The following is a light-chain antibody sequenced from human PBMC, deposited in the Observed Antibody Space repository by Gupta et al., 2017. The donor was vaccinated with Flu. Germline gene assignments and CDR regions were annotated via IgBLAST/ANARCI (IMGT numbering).Light chain of an antibody. CDR3: EQRRYGPAELT. V-gene: IGKV3-11*01. Sequence: TLSSSPGGGATLSCRARQSVSSFLAWYQQKPGHAPRLLIYDASNRATAIAARFSGSGVGTDFTLTVSSRELEDFAVYYCEQRRYGPAELTFGGGTKLEIK. J-gene: IGKJ4*01. CDR1: QSVSSF. CDR2: DAS.